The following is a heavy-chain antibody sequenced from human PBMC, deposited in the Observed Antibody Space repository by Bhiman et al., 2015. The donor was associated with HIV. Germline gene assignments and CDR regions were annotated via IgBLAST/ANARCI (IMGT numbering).Heavy chain of an antibody. Sequence: EVQLVESGGGLVQPGGSLRLSCAASGFTFSGYWMSWVRQAPGKGLEWVANIKQDGSEKYYVDSVKGRFTISRDNAKNSLYLQMNSLRAEDTAVYYCARGFRAVAGADAFDIWGQGTMVTVSS. CDR1: GFTFSGYW. J-gene: IGHJ3*02. D-gene: IGHD6-19*01. CDR2: IKQDGSEK. CDR3: ARGFRAVAGADAFDI. V-gene: IGHV3-7*01.